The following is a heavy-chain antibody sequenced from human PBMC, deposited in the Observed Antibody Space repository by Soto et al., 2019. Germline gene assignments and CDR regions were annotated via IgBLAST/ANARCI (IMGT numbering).Heavy chain of an antibody. CDR2: IYSGGST. D-gene: IGHD3-10*01. CDR3: ARGNLDITMARDP. CDR1: GFTVSNNY. V-gene: IGHV3-66*01. J-gene: IGHJ5*02. Sequence: EVQLVESGGGLVQAVGSLRLSCVASGFTVSNNYMNWDRQDPGKGLEWVSLIYSGGSTKYADSVKGRITLPGDNTKNTLYFLMISFRAEATTVYYCARGNLDITMARDPGGQGTLVTLPS.